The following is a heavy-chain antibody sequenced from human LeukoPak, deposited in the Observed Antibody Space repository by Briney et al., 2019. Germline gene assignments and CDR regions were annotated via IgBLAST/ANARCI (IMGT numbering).Heavy chain of an antibody. J-gene: IGHJ4*02. CDR2: IYHSGST. CDR3: ARRRVYSGSGEFDS. Sequence: SGTLSLTCAVSGGSISSSNWWSWVRQPPGKGLEWIGEIYHSGSTNYNPSLKSRVTISVDKSKNQFSLKLSSVTTADTAVYYCARRRVYSGSGEFDSWGQGTLVTVSS. V-gene: IGHV4-4*02. D-gene: IGHD5-12*01. CDR1: GGSISSSNW.